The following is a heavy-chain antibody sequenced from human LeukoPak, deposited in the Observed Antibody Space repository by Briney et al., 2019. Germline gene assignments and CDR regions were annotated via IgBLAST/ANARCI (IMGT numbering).Heavy chain of an antibody. CDR2: IYHSGST. D-gene: IGHD6-13*01. Sequence: SETLSLTCTVSGYSISSGYYWGWIRQPPGKGLEWIGSIYHSGSTYYNPSLKSRVTISVDTSKNQFSLKLSSVTAADTAVYYCARDPTYSSSWYGVYWGQGTLVTVSS. V-gene: IGHV4-38-2*02. CDR3: ARDPTYSSSWYGVY. CDR1: GYSISSGYY. J-gene: IGHJ4*02.